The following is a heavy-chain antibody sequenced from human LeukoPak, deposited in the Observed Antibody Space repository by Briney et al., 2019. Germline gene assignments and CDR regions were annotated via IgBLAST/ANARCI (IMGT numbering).Heavy chain of an antibody. CDR2: INPSGGST. CDR3: AREAAAIARSGYYFDY. J-gene: IGHJ4*02. D-gene: IGHD2-2*01. V-gene: IGHV1-46*01. CDR1: GYTFTSYY. Sequence: ASVKVSCKASGYTFTSYYMHWVRQAPGQGLEWMGIINPSGGSTSYAQKFQGRVTMTRDMSTSTVYMELSSLRPEDTAVYYCAREAAAIARSGYYFDYWGQGTLVTVSS.